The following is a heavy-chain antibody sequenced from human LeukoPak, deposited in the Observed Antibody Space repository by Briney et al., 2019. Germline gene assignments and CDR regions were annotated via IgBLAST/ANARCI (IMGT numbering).Heavy chain of an antibody. CDR2: IYTSGST. V-gene: IGHV4-61*02. D-gene: IGHD6-6*01. CDR1: GGSISSGSYY. CDR3: ARESGSSYY. J-gene: IGHJ4*02. Sequence: PSETLSLTCTVSGGSISSGSYYWSWIRQPAGKGLEWIGRIYTSGSTNYNPSLKSRVTISVDTSKNQFSLKLSSVTAADTAVYYCARESGSSYYWGQGTLVTVSS.